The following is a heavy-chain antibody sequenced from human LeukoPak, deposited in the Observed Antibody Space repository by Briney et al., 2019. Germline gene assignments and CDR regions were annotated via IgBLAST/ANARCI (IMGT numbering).Heavy chain of an antibody. CDR3: AAKYGRLWFGAAFDI. CDR1: GFTFSSYA. D-gene: IGHD3-10*01. V-gene: IGHV3-23*01. Sequence: PGGSLRLSCAASGFTFSSYAMSWVRQAPGKGLEWVSAISGSGGSTYYADSVKGRFTISRDNSKNTLYLQMNSLRAEDTAVYYCAAKYGRLWFGAAFDIWGQGTMVTVSS. CDR2: ISGSGGST. J-gene: IGHJ3*02.